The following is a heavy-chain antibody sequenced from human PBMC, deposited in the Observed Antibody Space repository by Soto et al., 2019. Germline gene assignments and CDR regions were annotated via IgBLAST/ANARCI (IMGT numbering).Heavy chain of an antibody. CDR1: GGSISSYY. CDR3: ARGHDYGDNWFDP. V-gene: IGHV4-59*01. D-gene: IGHD4-17*01. CDR2: IYYSGST. J-gene: IGHJ5*02. Sequence: SSETLSLTCTVSGGSISSYYWSWIRQPPGKGLEWIGYIYYSGSTNYNPSLKSRVTISVDTSKNQFSLKLSSVTAADTAVYYCARGHDYGDNWFDPWGQGTLVTVSS.